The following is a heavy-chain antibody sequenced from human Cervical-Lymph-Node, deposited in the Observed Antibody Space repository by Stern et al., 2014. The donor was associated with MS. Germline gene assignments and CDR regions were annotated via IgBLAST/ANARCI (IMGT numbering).Heavy chain of an antibody. CDR2: IWYDGSKK. V-gene: IGHV3-33*01. CDR1: GFTFSSYG. J-gene: IGHJ4*02. D-gene: IGHD3-10*01. Sequence: VQLVESGGGVVQPGRSLRLSCAASGFTFSSYGMHWVRQAPGKGLEWVAVIWYDGSKKYYADAVKGRFTISRDNSKNTLYLQMNSLRAEDTAVYYCARGPNYYGSGSYLDYWGQGNLVTVSS. CDR3: ARGPNYYGSGSYLDY.